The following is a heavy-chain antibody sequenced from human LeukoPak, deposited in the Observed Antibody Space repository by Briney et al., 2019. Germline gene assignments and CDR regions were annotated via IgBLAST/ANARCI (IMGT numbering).Heavy chain of an antibody. J-gene: IGHJ6*03. CDR1: GLTFSSYG. CDR2: IRYDGSNK. V-gene: IGHV3-30*02. Sequence: GGSLRLSCAASGLTFSSYGMHWVRQAPGKGLEWVAFIRYDGSNKYYADSVKGRFTISRDNSKNTLYLQMNSLRAEDTAVYYCARDSKGRYCSGGSCITYYYYYYMDVWGKGTTVTVSS. CDR3: ARDSKGRYCSGGSCITYYYYYYMDV. D-gene: IGHD2-15*01.